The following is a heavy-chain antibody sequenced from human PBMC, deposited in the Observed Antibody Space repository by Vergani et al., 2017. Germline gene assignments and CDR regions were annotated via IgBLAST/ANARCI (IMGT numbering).Heavy chain of an antibody. Sequence: QVQLVQSGAEVKKPGSSVKVSCKASGGTFSSYAISWVRQAPGQGLEWMGGIIPIFGTANYAQKFPGRVTINADESTSTAYMELSSLRSEDTAVYYCARDTNYDFWYWYFDLWGRGTLVTVSS. V-gene: IGHV1-69*01. CDR1: GGTFSSYA. J-gene: IGHJ2*01. CDR2: IIPIFGTA. CDR3: ARDTNYDFWYWYFDL. D-gene: IGHD3-3*01.